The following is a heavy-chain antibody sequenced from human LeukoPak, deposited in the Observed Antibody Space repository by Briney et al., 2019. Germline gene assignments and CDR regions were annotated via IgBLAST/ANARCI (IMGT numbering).Heavy chain of an antibody. D-gene: IGHD6-13*01. CDR3: ARRPAAGSSLYYGMDV. J-gene: IGHJ6*02. CDR2: INPTGGST. Sequence: ASVKVSCKASGYTFPSYFMHWVRQAPGQGLEWMGIINPTGGSTTYAQKFQGRVTMTRDTSTSTVYMELSSLRSEDTAVYYCARRPAAGSSLYYGMDVWGQGTTVTVSS. CDR1: GYTFPSYF. V-gene: IGHV1-46*01.